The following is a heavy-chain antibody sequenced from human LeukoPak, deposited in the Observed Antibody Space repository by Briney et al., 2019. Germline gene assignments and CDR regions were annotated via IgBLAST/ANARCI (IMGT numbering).Heavy chain of an antibody. D-gene: IGHD2-21*02. J-gene: IGHJ3*02. CDR1: GDSISTYY. V-gene: IGHV4-59*01. CDR2: IHYSGST. CDR3: AREEDGVTDDAFDI. Sequence: PSEILSLTCTVSGDSISTYYWSWIRQPPGKGLEWIGYIHYSGSTSSNPSLKSRVTISVDTSKNQLSLKLISVTTADTAVYYCAREEDGVTDDAFDIWGQGTMVTVSS.